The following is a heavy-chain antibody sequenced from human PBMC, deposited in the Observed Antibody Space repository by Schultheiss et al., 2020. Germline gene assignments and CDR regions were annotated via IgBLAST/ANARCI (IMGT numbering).Heavy chain of an antibody. V-gene: IGHV4-34*01. CDR1: GGSFSGYY. D-gene: IGHD3-10*01. CDR2: INHSGST. Sequence: SATLSLTCAVYGGSFSGYYWSWIRQPPGKGLEWIGEINHSGSTNYNPSLKSRVTISVDTSKNQFSLKLSSVTAADTAVYYCARDTPTRGHGEFHRYYFDYWGQGTLVTVSS. J-gene: IGHJ4*02. CDR3: ARDTPTRGHGEFHRYYFDY.